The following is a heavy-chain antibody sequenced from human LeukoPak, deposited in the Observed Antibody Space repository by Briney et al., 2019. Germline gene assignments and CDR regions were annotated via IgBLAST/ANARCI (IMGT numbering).Heavy chain of an antibody. CDR3: ARGLNIVVGYYGMDV. Sequence: GGSLRLSCAASGFTFSSYSMNWVRQAPGKGLEWVAVISYDGSNKYYADSVKGRFTISRDNSKNTLYLQMNSLRAEDTAVYYCARGLNIVVGYYGMDVWGQGTTVTVSS. CDR2: ISYDGSNK. V-gene: IGHV3-30-3*01. CDR1: GFTFSSYS. D-gene: IGHD2-15*01. J-gene: IGHJ6*02.